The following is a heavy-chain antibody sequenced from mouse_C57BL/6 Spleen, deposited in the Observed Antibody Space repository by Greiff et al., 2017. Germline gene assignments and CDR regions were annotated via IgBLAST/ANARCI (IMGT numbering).Heavy chain of an antibody. CDR1: GYTFTDYE. V-gene: IGHV1-15*01. Sequence: QVQLQQSGAELVRPGASVTLSCKASGYTFTDYEMHWVKQTPVHGLEWIGGIDPETGGTAYNQKFKGKAILTADKSSSTAYMQLRSLTSEDSAVYYCTPLGDWYCDVWGTGTTVTVSS. CDR2: IDPETGGT. J-gene: IGHJ1*03. D-gene: IGHD4-1*01. CDR3: TPLGDWYCDV.